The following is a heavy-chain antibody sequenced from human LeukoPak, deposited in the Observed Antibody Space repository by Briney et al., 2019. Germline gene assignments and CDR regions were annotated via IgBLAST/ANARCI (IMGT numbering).Heavy chain of an antibody. J-gene: IGHJ4*02. CDR1: GFTFSSYA. CDR2: ISGSGGST. D-gene: IGHD6-19*01. CDR3: AKGSSIAVAGTFDY. V-gene: IGHV3-23*01. Sequence: LGGSLRLSCAASGFTFSSYAMSWVRQAPGKGLEWVSAISGSGGSTYYADSVKGRFTISRDNSKNTLYLQMNSLRAEDTAVYYCAKGSSIAVAGTFDYWGQGTLVTVSS.